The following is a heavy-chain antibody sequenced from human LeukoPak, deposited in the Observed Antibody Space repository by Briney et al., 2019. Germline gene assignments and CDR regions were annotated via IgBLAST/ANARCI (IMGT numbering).Heavy chain of an antibody. CDR1: GYTFTGYY. CDR2: INPNSGGT. CDR3: ARTIAAAGIPFDY. D-gene: IGHD6-13*01. V-gene: IGHV1-2*02. Sequence: PLASVKVSCKASGYTFTGYYMHWVRQAPGQGLEWMGWINPNSGGTNYAQKFQGRVTMTRDTSISTAYMELSRLRSDDTAVYYCARTIAAAGIPFDYWGQGTLVTVST. J-gene: IGHJ4*02.